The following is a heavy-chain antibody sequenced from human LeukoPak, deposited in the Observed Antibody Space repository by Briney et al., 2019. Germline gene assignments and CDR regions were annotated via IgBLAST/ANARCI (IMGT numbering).Heavy chain of an antibody. Sequence: KPSETLSLTCTVSGYSISSGYYWGWIRQPPGKGLEWIGSIYHSGSTYYNPSLKSRVTISVDTSKNQFSLKLSSVTAADTAVYYCAGALDPRGLNWFDPWGQGTLVTVSS. V-gene: IGHV4-38-2*02. CDR3: AGALDPRGLNWFDP. CDR2: IYHSGST. D-gene: IGHD3-10*01. CDR1: GYSISSGYY. J-gene: IGHJ5*02.